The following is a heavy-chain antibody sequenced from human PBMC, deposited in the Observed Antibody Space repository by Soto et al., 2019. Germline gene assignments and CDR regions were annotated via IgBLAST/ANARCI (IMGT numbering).Heavy chain of an antibody. CDR2: IHYSGTT. J-gene: IGHJ4*02. Sequence: QVQLQESGPGLVKPSETLSLTCTVSGGSISSSSYYWGWIRQPPGKGLEWIGNIHYSGTTYYNPSLKSRVIISVDTSKNQFSLRLTSVTAADTAVYYCARQETNIAAAFDYWGPGNPGQCLL. CDR3: ARQETNIAAAFDY. D-gene: IGHD6-25*01. CDR1: GGSISSSSYY. V-gene: IGHV4-39*01.